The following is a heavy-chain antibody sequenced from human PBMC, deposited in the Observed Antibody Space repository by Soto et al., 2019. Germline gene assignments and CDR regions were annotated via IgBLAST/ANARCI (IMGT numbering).Heavy chain of an antibody. CDR3: AKATYYYDSSGYYYHEY. CDR2: ISGSGGST. V-gene: IGHV3-23*01. J-gene: IGHJ4*02. D-gene: IGHD3-22*01. Sequence: HPGGSLRLSCAASGFTFSSYAMSWVRQAPGKGLEWVSAISGSGGSTYYADSVKGRFTISRDNSKNTLYLQMNSLRAEDTAVYYCAKATYYYDSSGYYYHEYWGQGTLVTVSS. CDR1: GFTFSSYA.